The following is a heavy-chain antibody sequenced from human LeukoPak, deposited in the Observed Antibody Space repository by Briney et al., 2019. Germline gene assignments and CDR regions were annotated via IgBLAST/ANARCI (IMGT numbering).Heavy chain of an antibody. CDR1: GYTFTGYY. Sequence: GASVKVSCKASGYTFTGYYMHWVRQAPGKGLEWVANIKQDGSEKYYVDSVKGRFTISRDDAKNSLYLQMNSLRAEDTAVYYCARDGVERVGALDYWGQGTLVTVSS. CDR2: IKQDGSEK. D-gene: IGHD1-26*01. CDR3: ARDGVERVGALDY. J-gene: IGHJ4*02. V-gene: IGHV3-7*01.